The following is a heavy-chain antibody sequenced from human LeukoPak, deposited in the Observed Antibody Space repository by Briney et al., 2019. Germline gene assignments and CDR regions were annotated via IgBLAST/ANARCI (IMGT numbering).Heavy chain of an antibody. J-gene: IGHJ1*01. CDR1: GNSFTNYW. CDR2: IYPGDSNT. Sequence: GESLKISCKGSGNSFTNYWIGWVRQMPGKGLEWMGIIYPGDSNTRYSPSFQGQVTISADKSINTAYLQWSSLKASDTAMYYCASTRGGYCSGGSCYESAYFQHWGQGTLVTVSS. V-gene: IGHV5-51*01. D-gene: IGHD2-15*01. CDR3: ASTRGGYCSGGSCYESAYFQH.